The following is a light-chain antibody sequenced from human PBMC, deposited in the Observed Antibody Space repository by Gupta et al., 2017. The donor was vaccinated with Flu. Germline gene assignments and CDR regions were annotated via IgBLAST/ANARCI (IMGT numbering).Light chain of an antibody. CDR2: AAT. V-gene: IGKV1-39*01. CDR1: QRISSY. Sequence: DIQMTQSPSSLSASVGDRVTITCRASQRISSYLNWYQQKPGKAPKLLIYAATSVQSGVQSRFSGSGSGTDFTLTISRQQQEDFANYYCQQRNSTPVTFGQGTQLDIK. J-gene: IGKJ5*01. CDR3: QQRNSTPVT.